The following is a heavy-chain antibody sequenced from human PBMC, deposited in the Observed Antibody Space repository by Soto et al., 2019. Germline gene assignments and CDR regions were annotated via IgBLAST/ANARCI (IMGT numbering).Heavy chain of an antibody. J-gene: IGHJ5*02. CDR3: ATATYYDFWSGRYNWFET. Sequence: SETVSRTCAVYCEAFSGYYWRCIRQPPWEGLEWVGEINHSGSSNYSPSLKSRVTISVDTSKNQFSLKLRSVTAAHTALYYCATATYYDFWSGRYNWFETWGKVTRVTVSS. V-gene: IGHV4-34*01. CDR2: INHSGSS. CDR1: CEAFSGYY. D-gene: IGHD3-3*01.